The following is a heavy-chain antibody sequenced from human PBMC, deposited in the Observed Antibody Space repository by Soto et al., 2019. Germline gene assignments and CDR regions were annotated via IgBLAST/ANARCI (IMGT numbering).Heavy chain of an antibody. D-gene: IGHD3-3*01. CDR2: ISSSGSTI. CDR1: GFTFSDYY. J-gene: IGHJ6*02. CDR3: ARDPSPAIFGVVKDYGMDV. Sequence: GGSLRLSCAASGFTFSDYYMSWIRQAPGKGLEWVSYISSSGSTIYYADSVKGRFTISRDSAKNSLYLQMNSLRAEDTAVYYCARDPSPAIFGVVKDYGMDVWGQGTTVTVSS. V-gene: IGHV3-11*01.